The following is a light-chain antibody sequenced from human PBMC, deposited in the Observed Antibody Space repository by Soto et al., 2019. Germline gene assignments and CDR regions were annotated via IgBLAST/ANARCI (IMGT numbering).Light chain of an antibody. Sequence: DVVMTQSPLSLPVTLGQPASISCRSSQSLLYSDGNTYLNWFQQRPGQSPRRLIYKVSNRDSGVPDRFSRSGSDTDFTLKISRVEAYDVGVYYCLQGLHWPPITFGQGTRLEIK. J-gene: IGKJ5*01. CDR1: QSLLYSDGNTY. CDR3: LQGLHWPPIT. CDR2: KVS. V-gene: IGKV2-30*01.